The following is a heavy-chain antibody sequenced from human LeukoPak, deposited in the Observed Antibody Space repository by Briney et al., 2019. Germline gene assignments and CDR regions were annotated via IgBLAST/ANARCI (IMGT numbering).Heavy chain of an antibody. CDR3: ARDTGGTYPGPFDH. CDR2: IKNDGSEK. V-gene: IGHV3-7*01. CDR1: GFTFNDW. Sequence: GGSLRLSCAASGFTFNDWMSWVRQAPGKGLEGGANIKNDGSEKHYVDSVKGRFTISRDNAKNSLYLQMNSLRAEDTAVYYCARDTGGTYPGPFDHWGQGTLVTVSS. J-gene: IGHJ4*02. D-gene: IGHD2-15*01.